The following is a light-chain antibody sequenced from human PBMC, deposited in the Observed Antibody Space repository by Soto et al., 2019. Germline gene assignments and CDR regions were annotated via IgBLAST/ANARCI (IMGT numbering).Light chain of an antibody. CDR1: NSDAGGYNY. V-gene: IGLV2-14*01. CDR2: DVS. CDR3: SSYTSSSTLYV. J-gene: IGLJ1*01. Sequence: QSVLTQPACVAGSPGQSVTTSRTRNNSDAGGYNYVSWYQQRPGKAPKLMIYDVSSRPSGVSNRFSGSKSGNTASLTISGLQAEDEADYYCSSYTSSSTLYVFGTGTKVTVL.